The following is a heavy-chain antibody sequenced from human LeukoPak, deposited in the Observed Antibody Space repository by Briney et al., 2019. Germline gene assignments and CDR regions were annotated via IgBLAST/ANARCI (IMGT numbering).Heavy chain of an antibody. CDR3: ARDRLGFWSGYQPFDY. CDR1: GFTFSSYS. Sequence: PGGSLRLSCAASGFTFSSYSMRCVRQAPKKVLEWVANIQQDGSEKYYVDSVKGRFTISRNNAKNSLYLQMNSLRAEDTVVYYCARDRLGFWSGYQPFDYWGQGTLVTVSS. D-gene: IGHD3-3*01. J-gene: IGHJ4*02. CDR2: IQQDGSEK. V-gene: IGHV3-7*01.